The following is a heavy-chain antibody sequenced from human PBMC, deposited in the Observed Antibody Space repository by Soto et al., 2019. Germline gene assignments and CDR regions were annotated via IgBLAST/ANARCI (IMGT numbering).Heavy chain of an antibody. CDR1: GFTFSSYG. CDR3: AKYSSSWYVDY. V-gene: IGHV3-30*18. Sequence: PVGSLRLSCAASGFTFSSYGMHWVRQAPGKGLEWVAVISYDGSNKYYADSVKGRFTISRDNSKNTLYLQMNSLRAEDTAVYYCAKYSSSWYVDYWGQGTLVTVSS. J-gene: IGHJ4*02. CDR2: ISYDGSNK. D-gene: IGHD6-13*01.